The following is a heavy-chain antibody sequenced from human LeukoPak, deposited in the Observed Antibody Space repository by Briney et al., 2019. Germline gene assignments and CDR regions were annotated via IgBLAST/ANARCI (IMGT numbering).Heavy chain of an antibody. CDR2: ISYSGST. V-gene: IGHV4-59*01. CDR1: GGSISSYY. CDR3: ARYIWGSYPTFEDY. D-gene: IGHD3-16*02. J-gene: IGHJ4*02. Sequence: SETLSLTCAVSGGSISSYYWSWIRQPPGKGLEWIGYISYSGSTNYNPSLTSRVTISVDTSKNHLSLKLNSVTAADTAVYYCARYIWGSYPTFEDYWGQGSLVTVSS.